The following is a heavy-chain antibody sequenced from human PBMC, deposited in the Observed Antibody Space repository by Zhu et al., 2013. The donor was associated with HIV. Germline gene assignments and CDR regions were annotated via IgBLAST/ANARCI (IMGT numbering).Heavy chain of an antibody. CDR3: ARDGGHYYDSSGYRDAFDI. CDR1: GYTFTGYY. V-gene: IGHV1-2*02. D-gene: IGHD3-22*01. J-gene: IGHJ3*02. Sequence: QVQLVQSGAEVKKPGASVKVSCKASGYTFTGYYMHWVRQAPGQGLEWMGWINPNSGGTNYAQKFQGRVTMTRDTSISTAYMELSRLRSDDTAVYYCARDGGHYYDSSGYRDAFDIWGQGDNVXRL. CDR2: INPNSGGT.